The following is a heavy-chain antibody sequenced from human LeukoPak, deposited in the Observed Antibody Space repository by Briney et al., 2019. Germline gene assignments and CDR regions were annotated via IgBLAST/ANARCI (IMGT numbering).Heavy chain of an antibody. CDR3: ARYDYGDYTDAFDI. Sequence: GGSLRLSCAASGFTVSSNYMSWVRQAPGKGLEWVSVIYSGGSTYYADSVKGRFTISRDNSKNTLYLQVNSLRAEDTAVYYCARYDYGDYTDAFDIWGQGTMVTVSS. V-gene: IGHV3-66*01. CDR1: GFTVSSNY. D-gene: IGHD4-17*01. CDR2: IYSGGST. J-gene: IGHJ3*02.